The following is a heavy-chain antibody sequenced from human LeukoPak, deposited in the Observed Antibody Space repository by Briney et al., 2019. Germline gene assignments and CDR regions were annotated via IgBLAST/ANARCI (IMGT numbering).Heavy chain of an antibody. J-gene: IGHJ2*01. CDR2: ISGSSYYI. CDR1: GFTFSSYS. V-gene: IGHV3-21*01. D-gene: IGHD6-13*01. Sequence: GRSLRLSCAASGFTFSSYSMNWVRQAPGKGLEWVSSISGSSYYIYYADSVKGRFTISRDNAKNSLYLQMNSLRAEDTAVYYCVKGSNTYSSTSYWHFDLWGRGTLVTVSS. CDR3: VKGSNTYSSTSYWHFDL.